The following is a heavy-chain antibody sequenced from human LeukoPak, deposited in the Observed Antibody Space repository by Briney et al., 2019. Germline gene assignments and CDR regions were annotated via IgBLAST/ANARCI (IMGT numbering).Heavy chain of an antibody. J-gene: IGHJ4*02. V-gene: IGHV3-30-3*01. Sequence: GGSLRLSCAASGFTFSSHAMHWVRQAPGKGLEWVAVISYDGSNKYYADSVKGRFTISRDNSKNTLYLQMNSLRAEDTAVYYCASSKDYYDSSGYGLDYWGQGTLVTVSS. CDR2: ISYDGSNK. CDR1: GFTFSSHA. CDR3: ASSKDYYDSSGYGLDY. D-gene: IGHD3-22*01.